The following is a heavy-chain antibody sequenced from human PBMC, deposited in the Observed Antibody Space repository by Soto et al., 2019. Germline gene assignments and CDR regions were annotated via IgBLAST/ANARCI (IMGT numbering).Heavy chain of an antibody. V-gene: IGHV4-30-4*01. CDR1: GGSISTVDYW. Sequence: QVQLQESGPGLVKPSQTLSLTCTVSGGSISTVDYWWSWIRQSPDMGLEWIGHIYDGGRTYNNPSLESRVTISVDTPKSQLSLTLSSVSAADTAVYYCARGPSGDKVDSWGQGTLVTVSS. J-gene: IGHJ4*02. CDR2: IYDGGRT. D-gene: IGHD7-27*01. CDR3: ARGPSGDKVDS.